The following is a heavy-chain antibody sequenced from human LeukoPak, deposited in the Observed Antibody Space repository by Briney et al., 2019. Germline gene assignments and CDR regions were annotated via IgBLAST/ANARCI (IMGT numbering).Heavy chain of an antibody. J-gene: IGHJ3*02. CDR1: GFTFSSYW. D-gene: IGHD1-26*01. CDR3: ARDGIPTYAFDI. CDR2: INRDGSAQ. V-gene: IGHV3-7*01. Sequence: GGSLRLSCSASGFTFSSYWMSWVRQAPGKGLEWMANINRDGSAQNYVDSVKGRFTVSRDNAKNSLFLEMNSPRAEDTALYFCARDGIPTYAFDIWGQGTMVTVSP.